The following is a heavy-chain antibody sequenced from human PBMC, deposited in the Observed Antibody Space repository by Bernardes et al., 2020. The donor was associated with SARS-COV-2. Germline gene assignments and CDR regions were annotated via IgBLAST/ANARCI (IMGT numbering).Heavy chain of an antibody. Sequence: SETLSLTCTVSGDSISNYFWSWIRQPPGKGLEWIGYIYYTGSSTYNPSLKSRVSMSVDTSKNQFSLNLNSVTAADTAVYYCARMFGVAGVLDWFDPWGQGTLVTVSS. CDR3: ARMFGVAGVLDWFDP. J-gene: IGHJ5*02. V-gene: IGHV4-59*08. D-gene: IGHD3-16*01. CDR2: IYYTGSS. CDR1: GDSISNYF.